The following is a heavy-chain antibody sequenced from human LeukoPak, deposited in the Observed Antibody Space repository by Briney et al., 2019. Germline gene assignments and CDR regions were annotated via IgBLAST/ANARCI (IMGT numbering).Heavy chain of an antibody. CDR3: ARGPGGSYG. CDR2: MNPNSGNT. CDR1: GYTFTGYY. V-gene: IGHV1-8*03. Sequence: ASVKVSCKASGYTFTGYYMHWVRQATGQGLEWMGWMNPNSGNTGYAQKFQGRVTITRNTSISTAYMELSSLRSEDTAVYYCARGPGGSYGWGQGTLVTVSS. D-gene: IGHD1-26*01. J-gene: IGHJ4*02.